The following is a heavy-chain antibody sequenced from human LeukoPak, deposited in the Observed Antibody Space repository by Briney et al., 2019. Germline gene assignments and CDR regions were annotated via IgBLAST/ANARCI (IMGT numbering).Heavy chain of an antibody. J-gene: IGHJ6*03. CDR1: GFTFSNYE. CDR2: ISSSAGSI. D-gene: IGHD6-6*01. Sequence: QPGGSLRLSCAAPGFTFSNYEMNWVRQAPGKGLEWISYISSSAGSIFYADSMKGRFTISRDNAKNTLYLQMNSLRAEDTAVYYCARSRHLLAARYYYYYMDVWGKGTTVTVSS. CDR3: ARSRHLLAARYYYYYMDV. V-gene: IGHV3-48*03.